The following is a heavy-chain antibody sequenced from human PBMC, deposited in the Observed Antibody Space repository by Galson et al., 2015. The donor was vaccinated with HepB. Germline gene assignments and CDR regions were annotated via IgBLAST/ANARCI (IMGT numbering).Heavy chain of an antibody. Sequence: SLRLSCAASGFTFSSYSMNWVRQAPGKGLEWVSYISSSSSTIYYADSVKGRFTISRDNAKNSPYLQMNSLRDEDTAVYYCARAAQIAAAGKEDYWGQGTLVTVSS. J-gene: IGHJ4*02. CDR3: ARAAQIAAAGKEDY. CDR2: ISSSSSTI. D-gene: IGHD6-13*01. V-gene: IGHV3-48*02. CDR1: GFTFSSYS.